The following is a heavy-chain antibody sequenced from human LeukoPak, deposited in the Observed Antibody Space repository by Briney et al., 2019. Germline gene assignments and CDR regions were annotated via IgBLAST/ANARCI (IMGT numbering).Heavy chain of an antibody. CDR1: GYTFTSYA. V-gene: IGHV1-3*01. D-gene: IGHD2-15*01. Sequence: VSVKVSCKASGYTFTSYAMHWVRQAPGQRLEWMGWINAGNGNTKYSQKFQGRVTITRDTSASTAYMELSSLRSEDTAVYYCASGGYCSSGSCYPNWFDPWGQGTLVTVSS. CDR3: ASGGYCSSGSCYPNWFDP. J-gene: IGHJ5*02. CDR2: INAGNGNT.